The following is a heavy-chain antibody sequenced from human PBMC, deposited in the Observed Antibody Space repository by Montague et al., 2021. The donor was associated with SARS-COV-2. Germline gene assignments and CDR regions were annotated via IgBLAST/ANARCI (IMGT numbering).Heavy chain of an antibody. CDR1: GGSFSGYC. J-gene: IGHJ6*02. Sequence: SETLSLTCAVYGGSFSGYCLNWIRQPPGKGLEWIGEINHSGSTNXNPSLKSRVTIAVDTSKNQFSLKVTSVTAADTAVFYCARSTVTNAPFGFSNKLRSRYNGMDVWGQGTTVTVSS. V-gene: IGHV4-34*01. CDR3: ARSTVTNAPFGFSNKLRSRYNGMDV. D-gene: IGHD4-17*01. CDR2: INHSGST.